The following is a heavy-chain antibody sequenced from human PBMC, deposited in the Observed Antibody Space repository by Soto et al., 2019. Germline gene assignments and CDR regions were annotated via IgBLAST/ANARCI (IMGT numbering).Heavy chain of an antibody. D-gene: IGHD1-1*01. Sequence: QVHLVQSGAEVKKPGASVTVSCKGSGYAFTTYGITWVRQAPGQGLEWMGWISALNGNTNYTQKLQGRVTVTRDTSTSTAYMELRSLISDDTAVYYCARGRYGDYWGQGALVTVSS. CDR2: ISALNGNT. J-gene: IGHJ4*02. V-gene: IGHV1-18*01. CDR3: ARGRYGDY. CDR1: GYAFTTYG.